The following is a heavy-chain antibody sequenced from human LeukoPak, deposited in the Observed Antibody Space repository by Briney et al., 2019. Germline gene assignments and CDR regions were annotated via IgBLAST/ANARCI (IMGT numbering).Heavy chain of an antibody. D-gene: IGHD1-26*01. Sequence: GESLTISCKGSGYSFTSSWIGWVRQMPGKGLEWMGIIYPGDSDTRYSPSFQGQVTISADKSISTAYLQWSSLKASDTAMYYCAIYSDTYYFDHWGQGTLVTVSS. CDR1: GYSFTSSW. CDR2: IYPGDSDT. V-gene: IGHV5-51*01. CDR3: AIYSDTYYFDH. J-gene: IGHJ4*02.